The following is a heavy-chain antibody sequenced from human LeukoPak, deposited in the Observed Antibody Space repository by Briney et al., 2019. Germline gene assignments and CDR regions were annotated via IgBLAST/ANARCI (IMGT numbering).Heavy chain of an antibody. CDR3: ARDLGVMATIYSFDY. CDR1: GGTFSSYA. Sequence: SVKVSCKASGGTFSSYAISWVRQAPGQGLEWMGRIIPILGIANYAQKFQGRVTITADKSTSTAYMELSSLRSEDTAVYYCARDLGVMATIYSFDYWGQGTLVTVSS. CDR2: IIPILGIA. D-gene: IGHD5-24*01. V-gene: IGHV1-69*04. J-gene: IGHJ4*02.